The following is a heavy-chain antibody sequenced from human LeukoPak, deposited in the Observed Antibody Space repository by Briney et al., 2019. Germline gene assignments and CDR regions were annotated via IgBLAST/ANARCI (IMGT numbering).Heavy chain of an antibody. Sequence: PGGSLRLSCAASGFTFSSYWMTWVRQAPGKGLEWVANIKLDVSETYYVDSVKGRFTISRDNAKNSLYLQMNSLRAEDTAVYYCARDLARYSSSWTWGQGTLVTVSS. J-gene: IGHJ5*02. CDR2: IKLDVSET. V-gene: IGHV3-7*01. CDR1: GFTFSSYW. D-gene: IGHD6-13*01. CDR3: ARDLARYSSSWT.